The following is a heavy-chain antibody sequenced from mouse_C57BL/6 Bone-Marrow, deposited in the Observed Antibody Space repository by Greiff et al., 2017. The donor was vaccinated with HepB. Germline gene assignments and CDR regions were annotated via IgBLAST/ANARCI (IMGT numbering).Heavy chain of an antibody. J-gene: IGHJ3*01. D-gene: IGHD2-4*01. Sequence: EVKLVESGGGLVKPGGSLKLSCAASGFTFSDYGMHWVRQAPEKGLEWVAYISSGSSTIYYADTVKGRFTISRDNAKNTLFLQMTSLRSEDTAMYYCARFYYDYSFAYWGQGTLVTVSA. CDR1: GFTFSDYG. CDR2: ISSGSSTI. V-gene: IGHV5-17*01. CDR3: ARFYYDYSFAY.